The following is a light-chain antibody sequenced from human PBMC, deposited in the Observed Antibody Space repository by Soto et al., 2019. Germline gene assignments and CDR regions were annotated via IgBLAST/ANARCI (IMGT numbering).Light chain of an antibody. V-gene: IGLV2-8*01. J-gene: IGLJ2*01. CDR3: SSYAGSNNV. CDR1: SIDVGGYNY. Sequence: QSALTQPPSASGSPGQSVTISCTGTSIDVGGYNYVSWYQQYPGKAPKLMIYEVSKRPSGVPDRFSGSKSGNTASLTVSGLQAEDEADYYCSSYAGSNNVFGGGTKLTVL. CDR2: EVS.